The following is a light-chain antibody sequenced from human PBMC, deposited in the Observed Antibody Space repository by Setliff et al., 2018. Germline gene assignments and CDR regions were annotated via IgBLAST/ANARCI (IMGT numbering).Light chain of an antibody. CDR2: DVT. J-gene: IGLJ3*02. Sequence: QSVLTQPRSVSGSPGQSVTISCSGTSSDVGGYNLVSRFQQHPGKAPKLMIYDVTKRPAGVPVRFSGSKSGNTASLTISGLQPEDETDYYCWSYAGDYTWVFGGGTKVTVL. V-gene: IGLV2-11*01. CDR3: WSYAGDYTWV. CDR1: SSDVGGYNL.